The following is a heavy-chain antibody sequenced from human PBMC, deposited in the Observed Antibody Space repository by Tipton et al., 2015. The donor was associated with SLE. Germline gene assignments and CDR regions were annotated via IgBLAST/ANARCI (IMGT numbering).Heavy chain of an antibody. D-gene: IGHD6-19*01. CDR2: INHSGST. CDR1: GGSISSSSYY. Sequence: TLSLTCTVSGGSISSSSYYWSWIRQPPGKGLEWIGEINHSGSTNYNPSLKSRVTISVDTSKNQFSLKLSSVTAADTAVYYCARGYSSGWYPLDYWGQGTLVTVSS. CDR3: ARGYSSGWYPLDY. V-gene: IGHV4-39*07. J-gene: IGHJ4*02.